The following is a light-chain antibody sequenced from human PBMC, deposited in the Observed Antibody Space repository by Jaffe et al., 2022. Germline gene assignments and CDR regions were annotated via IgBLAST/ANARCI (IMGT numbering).Light chain of an antibody. J-gene: IGLJ1*01. Sequence: QSALTQPASVSGSPGQSITITCTGTRIDVGGYNYVSWFQQYTGTAPKLLIFEVTNRPSGTSPRFSGSKSGNTASLTISGVQPEDEAFYYCMSYRDDTNLEVFGTGTYVTIL. V-gene: IGLV2-14*01. CDR1: RIDVGGYNY. CDR2: EVT. CDR3: MSYRDDTNLEV.